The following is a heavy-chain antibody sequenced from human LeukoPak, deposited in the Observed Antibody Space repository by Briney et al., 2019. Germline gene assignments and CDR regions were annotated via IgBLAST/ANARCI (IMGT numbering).Heavy chain of an antibody. CDR2: INPNSGGT. Sequence: EASVKVSCKASGYTFTGYYMHWVRQAPGQGLEWMGWINPNSGGTNYAQKFQGRVTMTRDTSISTAYMELSRLRSADTAVYYCASYYDFKNWFDPWGQGTLVTVPS. J-gene: IGHJ5*02. CDR3: ASYYDFKNWFDP. V-gene: IGHV1-2*02. D-gene: IGHD3-3*01. CDR1: GYTFTGYY.